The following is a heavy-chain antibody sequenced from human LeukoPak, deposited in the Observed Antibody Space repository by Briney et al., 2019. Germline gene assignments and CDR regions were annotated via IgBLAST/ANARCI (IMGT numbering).Heavy chain of an antibody. J-gene: IGHJ5*02. CDR1: VFSLSNARMG. D-gene: IGHD2-21*01. CDR3: ARMPKYSAGFDP. CDR2: IFSNDEK. V-gene: IGHV2-26*01. Sequence: ESGPVLVKPTETLTLTYTVSVFSLSNARMGVTWIRQPPGKALEWLAHIFSNDEKSFSTPLKSRLTISKDTSKSQVVLTVTNMDPVDTATYYCARMPKYSAGFDPWGQGTLVIVSS.